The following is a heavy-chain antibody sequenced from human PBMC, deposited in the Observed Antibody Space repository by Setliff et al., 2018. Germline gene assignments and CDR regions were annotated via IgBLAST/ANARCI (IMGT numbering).Heavy chain of an antibody. CDR2: IGSKTYGGVA. J-gene: IGHJ4*02. D-gene: IGHD1-7*01. CDR1: GFTFSGYS. CDR3: AKLRRDGHGLDY. Sequence: GGSLRLSCAASGFTFSGYSMNWVRQAPGKGLEWVGLIGSKTYGGVAEYAASVKGRFTISRDDSKNSLYLQMNGLKTEDRAVYYCAKLRRDGHGLDYWGQGTLVTVSS. V-gene: IGHV3-72*01.